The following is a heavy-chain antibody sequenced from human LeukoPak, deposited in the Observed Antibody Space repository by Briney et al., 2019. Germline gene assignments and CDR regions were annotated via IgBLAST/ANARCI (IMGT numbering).Heavy chain of an antibody. CDR3: ARGLEVAATS. J-gene: IGHJ5*02. V-gene: IGHV4-34*01. CDR2: INHSGST. CDR1: GGSFSGYY. Sequence: SETLSLTCAVYGGSFSGYYWSWIRQPPGKGLEWIGEINHSGSTNYNPSLKSRVTISVDTSKNQFSLKLSYVTAADTAVYYCARGLEVAATSWGQGTLVTVSS. D-gene: IGHD2-15*01.